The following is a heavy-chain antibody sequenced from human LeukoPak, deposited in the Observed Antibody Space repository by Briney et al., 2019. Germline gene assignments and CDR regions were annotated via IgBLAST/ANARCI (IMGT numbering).Heavy chain of an antibody. V-gene: IGHV4-39*02. CDR1: GGSISRASYY. Sequence: SETLSLTSTVSGGSISRASYYWGWTRHPPGKGLEWIGSIYYSGRNYYNTSLKSRLTISLDTSENHFSLTLSSVTAADTAVYYCARLRAAPINSGFDYWGQGTLVTVSS. CDR2: IYYSGRN. CDR3: ARLRAAPINSGFDY. J-gene: IGHJ4*02. D-gene: IGHD6-13*01.